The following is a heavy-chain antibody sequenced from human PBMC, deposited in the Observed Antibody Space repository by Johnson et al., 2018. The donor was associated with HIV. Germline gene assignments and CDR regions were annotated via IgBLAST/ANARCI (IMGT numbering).Heavy chain of an antibody. CDR2: ISWNSGSI. V-gene: IGHV3-9*01. Sequence: VQLVESGGGLVKPGRSLRLSCAASGFTFDDYAMHWVRQAPGKGLEWVSGISWNSGSIGYADSVKVRFTISRDNSKNTLYLQMNSLRAEDTAVYYCARAPSVGADDAFDIWGQGTMVTVSS. CDR1: GFTFDDYA. J-gene: IGHJ3*02. D-gene: IGHD1-26*01. CDR3: ARAPSVGADDAFDI.